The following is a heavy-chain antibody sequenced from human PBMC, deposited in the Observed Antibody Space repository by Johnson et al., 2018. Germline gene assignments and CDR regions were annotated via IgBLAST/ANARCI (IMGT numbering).Heavy chain of an antibody. CDR3: ARHFGHLRGAFDI. CDR1: GYSFPNYW. CDR2: IYPGDSDT. D-gene: IGHD3-10*01. Sequence: EVQLVETGAEVKKPGESLKISCEGFGYSFPNYWIGWVRQMPTIGLEWMGIIYPGDSDTRYNPSFQGQVTISADNSISTAYLPWSSLKASDTAMYYCARHFGHLRGAFDIWGQGTMVTVSS. V-gene: IGHV5-51*01. J-gene: IGHJ3*02.